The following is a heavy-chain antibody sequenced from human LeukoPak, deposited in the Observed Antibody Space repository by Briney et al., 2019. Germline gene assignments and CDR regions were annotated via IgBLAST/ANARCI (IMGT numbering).Heavy chain of an antibody. D-gene: IGHD5/OR15-5a*01. CDR3: ARSRSVSNYKGMDV. CDR2: ISSSSDYI. V-gene: IGHV3-21*01. J-gene: IGHJ6*02. Sequence: PGGSLRLSCPASGFTFSDYSMSGVRQSPGKRLEWVSSISSSSDYIYYADSGKGRFTISRDNARNSLYLQMNSLRAEDTAVYYCARSRSVSNYKGMDVWGQGTTVTVSS. CDR1: GFTFSDYS.